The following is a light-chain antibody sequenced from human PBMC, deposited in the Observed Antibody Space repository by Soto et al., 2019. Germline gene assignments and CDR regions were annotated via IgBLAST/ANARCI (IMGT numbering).Light chain of an antibody. Sequence: EIVLTQSPGTLSLSPWERATLSCRSSQSVSSSYLAWYQQKPGQAPRLLIYGASSRATGIPDRFSGSGSGTDFTLTISRLEPEDFAVYYCQQHSNWPLTFGGGTKVDIK. CDR1: QSVSSSY. CDR3: QQHSNWPLT. V-gene: IGKV3D-20*02. CDR2: GAS. J-gene: IGKJ4*01.